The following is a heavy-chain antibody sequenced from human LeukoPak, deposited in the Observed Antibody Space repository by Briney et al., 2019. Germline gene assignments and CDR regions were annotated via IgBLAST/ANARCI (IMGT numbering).Heavy chain of an antibody. V-gene: IGHV4-4*07. D-gene: IGHD6-25*01. CDR1: GASINTYY. Sequence: SETLSLTCTVSGASINTYYCSWIRQPAGQGLEWLGRMHSSGSPNYNPSLRGRITMSVTAPKHQFSLKRTSWSPANTPINYFARGGSHPAVGPADLWGKGTMVIVSS. CDR2: MHSSGSP. J-gene: IGHJ6*04. CDR3: ARGGSHPAVGPADL.